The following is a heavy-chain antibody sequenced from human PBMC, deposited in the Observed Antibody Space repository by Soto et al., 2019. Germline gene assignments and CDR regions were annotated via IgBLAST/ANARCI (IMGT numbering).Heavy chain of an antibody. CDR3: ARDPKTSGGQHWAFNFFDS. D-gene: IGHD7-27*01. CDR1: GFSFSISP. V-gene: IGHV3-30-3*01. Sequence: QVQLVESGGGVVQPGRSLRLSCAASGFSFSISPMHWVRQAPGKGPEWVALISYDGTNKFYADSVKGRFTISRDNSKSTLYLQVDCLRPEDAAVYYCARDPKTSGGQHWAFNFFDSWGQGTLVTVSS. J-gene: IGHJ5*01. CDR2: ISYDGTNK.